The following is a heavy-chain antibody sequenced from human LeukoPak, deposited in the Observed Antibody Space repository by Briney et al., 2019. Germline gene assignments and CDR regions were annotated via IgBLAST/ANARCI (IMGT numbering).Heavy chain of an antibody. CDR3: VRATRVADY. CDR1: GFTFSSYW. CDR2: IKPDGSEK. V-gene: IGHV3-7*04. D-gene: IGHD3-3*01. Sequence: GGSLRLSCAASGFTFSSYWMSWVRQAPGKGLEWVADIKPDGSEKAYVDFVKGRFTMSRDNAKNSLYLQVNSLRDEDTAVYYCVRATRVADYWGQGTLVTVSS. J-gene: IGHJ4*02.